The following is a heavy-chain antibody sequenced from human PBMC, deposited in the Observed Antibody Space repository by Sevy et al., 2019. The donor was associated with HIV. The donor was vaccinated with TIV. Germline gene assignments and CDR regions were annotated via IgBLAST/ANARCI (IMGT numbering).Heavy chain of an antibody. CDR3: AREGCTKPHDY. D-gene: IGHD2-8*01. J-gene: IGHJ4*02. Sequence: GGSLRLSCEASGFTFSKYSMSWVRQAPGKGLEWVSTFSFGCGRINYADSVKGRFTISRDDSKNTLYLQKNSLRAEDTAVYYCAREGCTKPHDYWGQGTLVTVSS. CDR1: GFTFSKYS. V-gene: IGHV3-23*01. CDR2: FSFGCGRI.